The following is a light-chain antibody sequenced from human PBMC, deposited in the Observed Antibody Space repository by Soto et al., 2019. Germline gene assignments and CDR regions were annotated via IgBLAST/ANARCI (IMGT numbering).Light chain of an antibody. CDR3: AAWDDSLRVPAV. CDR1: SSNIGSNY. CDR2: RNN. J-gene: IGLJ7*01. V-gene: IGLV1-47*01. Sequence: QPVLTQPPSASGTPGQRVTISCSGSSSNIGSNYVYWYQQLPGTAPKLLIYRNNQRPSGVPDRFSGSKSGTSASLAISGLRSEDEADYYCAAWDDSLRVPAVFGGGTQLTVL.